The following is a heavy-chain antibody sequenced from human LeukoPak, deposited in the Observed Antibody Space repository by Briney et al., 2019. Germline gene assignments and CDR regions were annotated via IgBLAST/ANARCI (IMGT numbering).Heavy chain of an antibody. CDR3: AKSKYYFDY. J-gene: IGHJ4*02. CDR2: ISGSGGST. V-gene: IGHV3-23*01. CDR1: GFTFSSYS. Sequence: SGGSLRLSCAASGFTFSSYSMNWVRQAPGKGLEWVSAISGSGGSTYYADSVKGRFTISRDNSKNTLYLQMNSLRAEDTAVYYCAKSKYYFDYWGQGTLVTVSS.